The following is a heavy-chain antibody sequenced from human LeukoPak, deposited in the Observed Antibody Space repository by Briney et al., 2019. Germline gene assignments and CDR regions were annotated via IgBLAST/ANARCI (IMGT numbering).Heavy chain of an antibody. V-gene: IGHV1-46*01. Sequence: ASVKVSFTSSGYTFTIYYMHWVRQAPGQGLGWMGIINPSGGSTSYAQKFQGRVTMTRDTSTSTVYIELSSLTFEDTAVYYCARSEDAFDIWGQGTMVTVSS. CDR3: ARSEDAFDI. CDR1: GYTFTIYY. J-gene: IGHJ3*02. CDR2: INPSGGST.